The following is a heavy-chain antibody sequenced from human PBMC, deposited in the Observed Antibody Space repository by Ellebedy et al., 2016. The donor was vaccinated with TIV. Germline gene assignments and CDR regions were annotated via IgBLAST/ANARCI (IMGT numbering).Heavy chain of an antibody. J-gene: IGHJ4*02. CDR1: GFTFSSYS. CDR3: AREGYSNYEGYFDY. D-gene: IGHD4-11*01. Sequence: GESLKISCAASGFTFSSYSMNWVRQAPGKGLEWVSYISSSSSTIYYADSVKGRFTISRDNAKNSLYLQMNSLRAEDTAMYYCAREGYSNYEGYFDYWGQGTLVTVSS. CDR2: ISSSSSTI. V-gene: IGHV3-48*04.